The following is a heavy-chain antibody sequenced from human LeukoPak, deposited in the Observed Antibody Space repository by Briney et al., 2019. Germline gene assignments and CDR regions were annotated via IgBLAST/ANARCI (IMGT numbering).Heavy chain of an antibody. D-gene: IGHD3-10*01. V-gene: IGHV3-9*01. CDR1: GFTFDDYA. Sequence: GRSLRLSCAASGFTFDDYAMHWVRQAPGKSLEWVSGISWNSGSIGYADSVKGRFTISRDNAKNSLYLQMNSLRAEDTALYYCAKGGSGAVPYYYYYYMDVWGKGTTVTVSS. CDR3: AKGGSGAVPYYYYYYMDV. J-gene: IGHJ6*03. CDR2: ISWNSGSI.